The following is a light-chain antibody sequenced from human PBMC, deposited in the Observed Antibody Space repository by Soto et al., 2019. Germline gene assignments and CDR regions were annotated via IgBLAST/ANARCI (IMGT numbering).Light chain of an antibody. CDR3: SSYSSSSTPYR. CDR2: DVS. CDR1: SSDVGGYNY. Sequence: QSALTQPASVSGSPGQSITISCTGTSSDVGGYNYVSWYQQHPGKAPKLMISDVSNRPSGVSNRFSGSKSGNTASLTISGLQAEDEADYYCSSYSSSSTPYRFGSGTKLTVL. J-gene: IGLJ1*01. V-gene: IGLV2-14*03.